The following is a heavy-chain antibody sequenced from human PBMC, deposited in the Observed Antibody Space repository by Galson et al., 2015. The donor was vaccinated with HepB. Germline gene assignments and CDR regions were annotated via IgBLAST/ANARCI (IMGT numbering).Heavy chain of an antibody. J-gene: IGHJ1*01. V-gene: IGHV1-18*04. CDR1: GYTFTTYG. CDR3: ARGPWFGELTGILVLQH. Sequence: SVKVSCKASGYTFTTYGITYVRQAPGQGLEWVGWINPDNGNTNYAQKLQGRVTMTTDTSTSTAYMELRNLRSDDTAVYYWARGPWFGELTGILVLQHWGQGTLVTGSS. D-gene: IGHD3-10*01. CDR2: INPDNGNT.